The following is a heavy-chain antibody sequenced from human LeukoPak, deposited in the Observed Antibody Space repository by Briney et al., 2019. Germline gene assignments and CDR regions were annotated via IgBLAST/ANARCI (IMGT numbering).Heavy chain of an antibody. D-gene: IGHD1-26*01. CDR2: IYSAGST. J-gene: IGHJ1*01. CDR1: GFTFSSYY. V-gene: IGHV3-53*01. Sequence: GGSLRLSCAASGFTFSSYYMTWVRQAPGKGLEWVSIIYSAGSTYYADSVKGRFTISRDNSKNTLYLQMDSLRAEDTAVYYCARANSGSHSYFQHWGQGTLVTVSS. CDR3: ARANSGSHSYFQH.